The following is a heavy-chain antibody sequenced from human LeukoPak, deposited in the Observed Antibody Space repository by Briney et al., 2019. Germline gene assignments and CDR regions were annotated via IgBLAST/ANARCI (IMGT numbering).Heavy chain of an antibody. D-gene: IGHD6-6*01. Sequence: GGTLRLSCAVSGLTFSSYAMSWFGQAPGKGLEWVSTIIVSGGSTYYADSVKGRFTISRDNFKNTLYLQMNSLRAEDTAVYYCAKRQLLDYWGQGTLVTVSS. V-gene: IGHV3-23*01. CDR3: AKRQLLDY. J-gene: IGHJ4*02. CDR2: IIVSGGST. CDR1: GLTFSSYA.